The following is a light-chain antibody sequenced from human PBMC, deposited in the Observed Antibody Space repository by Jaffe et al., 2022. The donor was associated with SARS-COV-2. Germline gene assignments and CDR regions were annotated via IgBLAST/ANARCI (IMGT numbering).Light chain of an antibody. J-gene: IGKJ1*01. Sequence: EIVLTQSPGTLSLSPGERATLSCRASQSVSNYLAWYQQKPGQAPRLLIYGASSRATGIPDRFSGSGSGTDFTLTISRLEPEDFAVYYCQQYGNSARTFGQGTKVEFK. V-gene: IGKV3-20*01. CDR2: GAS. CDR3: QQYGNSART. CDR1: QSVSNY.